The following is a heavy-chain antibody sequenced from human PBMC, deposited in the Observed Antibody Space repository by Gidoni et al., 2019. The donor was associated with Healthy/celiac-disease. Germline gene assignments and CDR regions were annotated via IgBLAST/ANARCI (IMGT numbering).Heavy chain of an antibody. V-gene: IGHV3-21*01. CDR2: ISSSSSYI. D-gene: IGHD2-2*01. J-gene: IGHJ4*02. CDR1: GFPFSSYS. CDR3: ARSGGYCSSTSCWSMYYFDY. Sequence: EVQLVESGGGLVKPGGSLRLSCAASGFPFSSYSMNWVRQAPGKGLEWVSSISSSSSYIYYADSVKGRFTISRDNAKNSLYLQMNSLRAEDTAVYYCARSGGYCSSTSCWSMYYFDYWGQGTLVTVSS.